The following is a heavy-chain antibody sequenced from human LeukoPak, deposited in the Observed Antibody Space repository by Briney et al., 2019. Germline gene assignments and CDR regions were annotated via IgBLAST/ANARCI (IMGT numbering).Heavy chain of an antibody. CDR2: ISSSSGYI. D-gene: IGHD6-6*01. J-gene: IGHJ5*02. V-gene: IGHV3-21*01. Sequence: AGRSLRLSCAASGFTFNSYSMNWVRQAPGKGLEWVSSISSSSGYIYYADSVKGRFTISRDNAKNSLYLQMNSLRAEDTAVYYCARDRIAARPGWFDPWGQGTLVTVSS. CDR1: GFTFNSYS. CDR3: ARDRIAARPGWFDP.